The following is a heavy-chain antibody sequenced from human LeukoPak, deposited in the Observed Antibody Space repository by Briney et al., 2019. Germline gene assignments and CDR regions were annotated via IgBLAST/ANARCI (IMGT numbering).Heavy chain of an antibody. CDR3: ARDRFPDYDSSGYAFDY. J-gene: IGHJ4*02. CDR2: INPNSGGT. V-gene: IGHV1-2*02. D-gene: IGHD3-22*01. Sequence: ASVKVSCKASGYTFTGYYMHWVRQAPGQGLEWMGWINPNSGGTNYAQKFQGRITMTRDTSISTAYMELSRLRSDDTAVYYCARDRFPDYDSSGYAFDYWGQGTLVTVSS. CDR1: GYTFTGYY.